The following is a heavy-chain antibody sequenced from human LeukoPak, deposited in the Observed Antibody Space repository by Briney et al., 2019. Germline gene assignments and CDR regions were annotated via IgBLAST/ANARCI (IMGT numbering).Heavy chain of an antibody. CDR3: ASHSYGYNH. D-gene: IGHD3-16*01. CDR2: IKQDGSEK. Sequence: GGSLNLPCPASESTFISIGIIWVGRPPGKGLEWVANIKQDGSEKNYVDSVKGRFTIFRDNARNSLYLQMNSLRAEDTAVYYCASHSYGYNHWGQGTLVIVSS. V-gene: IGHV3-7*01. CDR1: ESTFISIG. J-gene: IGHJ5*02.